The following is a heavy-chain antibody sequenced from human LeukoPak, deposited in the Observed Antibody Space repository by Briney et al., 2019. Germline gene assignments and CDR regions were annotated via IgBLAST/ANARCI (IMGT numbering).Heavy chain of an antibody. CDR3: ARPGAPAGYFDY. CDR1: GGSISSSGYY. D-gene: IGHD1-26*01. V-gene: IGHV4-39*01. CDR2: IYYSGST. J-gene: IGHJ4*02. Sequence: SETLSLTCTVSGGSISSSGYYWGWIRQPPGKGLEWIGSIYYSGSTYYNPSLKSRVTISVDTSKNQFSLKLSSVTAADTAVYYCARPGAPAGYFDYWGQGTLVTVSS.